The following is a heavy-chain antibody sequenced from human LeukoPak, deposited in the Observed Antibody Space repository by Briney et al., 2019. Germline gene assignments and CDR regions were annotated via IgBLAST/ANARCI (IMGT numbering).Heavy chain of an antibody. CDR1: GFTFSSYS. V-gene: IGHV3-48*04. CDR3: ARGRPTNYFDY. J-gene: IGHJ4*02. CDR2: ISSSSSTI. D-gene: IGHD1-26*01. Sequence: PGGSLRLSCAASGFTFSSYSMNWVRQAPGKGLEWVSYISSSSSTIYYADSVKGRFTISRDNAKNSLYLQMNSLRAEDTAVYYCARGRPTNYFDYWGQGTLVTVSS.